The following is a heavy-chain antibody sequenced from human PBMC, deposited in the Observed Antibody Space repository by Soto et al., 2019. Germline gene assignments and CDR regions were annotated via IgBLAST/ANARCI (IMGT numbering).Heavy chain of an antibody. V-gene: IGHV3-33*01. D-gene: IGHD3-22*01. Sequence: GGSLRLSCAASGFTFSSYVMHWVRQAPGKGLEWVAVIWYDGSNKYYADSVKGRFTISRDNSKNTLYLQMNSLRAEDTAVYYCARAGHYYDSSGYYLGFDYWGQGTLVTVSS. CDR2: IWYDGSNK. CDR1: GFTFSSYV. J-gene: IGHJ4*02. CDR3: ARAGHYYDSSGYYLGFDY.